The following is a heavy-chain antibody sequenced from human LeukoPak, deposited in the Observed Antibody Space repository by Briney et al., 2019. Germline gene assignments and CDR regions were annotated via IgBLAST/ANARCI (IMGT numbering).Heavy chain of an antibody. CDR2: IYDSGST. J-gene: IGHJ4*02. CDR3: ARSPKMALTGSFDY. V-gene: IGHV4-39*01. D-gene: IGHD5-24*01. CDR1: GGSLSSSSSY. Sequence: SETLSLTCTVSGGSLSSSSSYWGWIPQHPGKGLEWFGRIYDSGSTYYNPALKRRVTISVDTYKNQFSLKLSSVTDENTAVYYCARSPKMALTGSFDYWGQGTLVTVSS.